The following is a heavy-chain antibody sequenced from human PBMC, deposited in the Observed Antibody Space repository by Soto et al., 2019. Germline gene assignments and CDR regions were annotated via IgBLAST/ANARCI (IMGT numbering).Heavy chain of an antibody. CDR1: GGTFSSYA. CDR2: IIPIFGTA. Sequence: ASVKVSCKASGGTFSSYAISWVRRAPGQGLEWMGGIIPIFGTANYAQKFQGRVTITADESTSTAYMELSSLRSEDTAVYYCARERKYYDFWSGYRLPYYFDYWGQGTLVPVSS. J-gene: IGHJ4*02. D-gene: IGHD3-3*01. V-gene: IGHV1-69*13. CDR3: ARERKYYDFWSGYRLPYYFDY.